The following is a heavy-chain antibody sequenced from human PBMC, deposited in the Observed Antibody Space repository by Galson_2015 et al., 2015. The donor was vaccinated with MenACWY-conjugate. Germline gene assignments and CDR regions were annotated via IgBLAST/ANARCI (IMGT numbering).Heavy chain of an antibody. Sequence: SLRLSCAASGFVFNKFAMTWIRQAPGKGLEWVSATSGSGGVTYHANSVKGRFTISRDNSKNTLYLQMSSLRNEDTGVYFCARAADGAMVLPVDVFDLWGQGTRVTVSS. J-gene: IGHJ3*01. D-gene: IGHD2-8*02. CDR2: TSGSGGVT. CDR3: ARAADGAMVLPVDVFDL. CDR1: GFVFNKFA. V-gene: IGHV3-23*01.